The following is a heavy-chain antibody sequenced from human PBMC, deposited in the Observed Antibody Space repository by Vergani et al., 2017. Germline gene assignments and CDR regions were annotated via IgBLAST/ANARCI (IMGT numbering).Heavy chain of an antibody. Sequence: QVQLQESGPGLVKPSETLTLTCDVSDSSIMTNPYWGWFRQSPGKGLEWIGCIHHSGYTHYNSSLKSRVSISIVSSSKFSLRLTSVTAADTAIYYCARHRGSGGFFPSSYFYGMDVWGHGTTVTVSS. J-gene: IGHJ6*02. CDR2: IHHSGYT. CDR3: ARHRGSGGFFPSSYFYGMDV. V-gene: IGHV4-38-2*01. D-gene: IGHD3-10*01. CDR1: DSSIMTNPY.